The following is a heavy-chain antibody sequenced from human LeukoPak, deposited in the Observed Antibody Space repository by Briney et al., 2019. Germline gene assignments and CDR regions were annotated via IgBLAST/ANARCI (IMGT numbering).Heavy chain of an antibody. CDR1: GGSISSGGYS. J-gene: IGHJ6*02. CDR2: TYHSGST. V-gene: IGHV4-30-2*01. CDR3: ARMITFGGVTGYYYYYGMDV. D-gene: IGHD3-16*01. Sequence: PSQTLSLTCAVSGGSISSGGYSWSWIRQPPGKGLEWIGYTYHSGSTYYNPSLKSRVTISVDRSKNQFSLKLSSVTAADTAVYYCARMITFGGVTGYYYYYGMDVWGQGTTVTVSS.